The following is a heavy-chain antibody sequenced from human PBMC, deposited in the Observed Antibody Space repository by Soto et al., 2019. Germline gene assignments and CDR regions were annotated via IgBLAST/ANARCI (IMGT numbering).Heavy chain of an antibody. Sequence: NPWETLSLTGTVSGGSISSSSYYWGWIRQPPGKGLEWIGSIYYSGSTYYNPSLKSRVTISVDTSKNQFSLKLSSVTAADTAVYYCARTPDVLRFLNWFDPWGQGTLVTVSS. D-gene: IGHD3-3*01. J-gene: IGHJ5*02. V-gene: IGHV4-39*01. CDR2: IYYSGST. CDR3: ARTPDVLRFLNWFDP. CDR1: GGSISSSSYY.